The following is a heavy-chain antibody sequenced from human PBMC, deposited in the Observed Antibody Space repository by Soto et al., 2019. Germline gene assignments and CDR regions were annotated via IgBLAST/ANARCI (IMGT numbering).Heavy chain of an antibody. J-gene: IGHJ4*02. Sequence: GGSPRLSCAASGFTFTTFWMSWVRQAPGKGLEWVANIKQDGSEKYYVDSVKGRFTISRDNAKKSLYLQMNSLRAEDTAVYYCARRFPFDSWGQGTLVTVSS. CDR3: ARRFPFDS. V-gene: IGHV3-7*01. CDR1: GFTFTTFW. CDR2: IKQDGSEK.